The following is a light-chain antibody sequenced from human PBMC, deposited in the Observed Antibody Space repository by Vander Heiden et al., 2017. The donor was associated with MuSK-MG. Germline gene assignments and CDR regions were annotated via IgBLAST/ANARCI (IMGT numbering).Light chain of an antibody. CDR3: QQSYGMYV. J-gene: IGKJ2*01. V-gene: IGKV1-39*01. CDR1: QSISSY. Sequence: DIQMTQSPSSLSASVGDRVTITCRASQSISSYLNWYQQKPGKAPKLLIYAASRLQSGVPSRFSGSGSGTDFTLTISSLQPQDFATYYWQQSYGMYVFGQGTKMEIK. CDR2: AAS.